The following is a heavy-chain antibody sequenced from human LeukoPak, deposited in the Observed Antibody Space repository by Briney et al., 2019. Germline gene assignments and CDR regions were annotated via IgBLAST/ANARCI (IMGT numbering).Heavy chain of an antibody. V-gene: IGHV4-59*01. D-gene: IGHD1-26*01. Sequence: PSETLSLTSTVAGGSLSSYYWSWVRQPPGKGLGWGGYIFFSGITNSNPSLRGRVTISVDTSKNQFSLKLRSVTAADTAVYYCASGGSYYDYWGQGTLVTVSS. CDR3: ASGGSYYDY. J-gene: IGHJ4*02. CDR2: IFFSGIT. CDR1: GGSLSSYY.